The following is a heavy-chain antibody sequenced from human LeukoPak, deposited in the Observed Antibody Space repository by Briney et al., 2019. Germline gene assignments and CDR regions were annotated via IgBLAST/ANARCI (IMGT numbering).Heavy chain of an antibody. CDR3: AREGFRPSSSSYYFDY. J-gene: IGHJ4*02. Sequence: GGSPRLSCAASGFTFSSYGMHWVRQAPGKGLDWVAFIRYDGRNKYYADSVKGRFTISRDNAKNTLYLQMNSLRAEDTAVYYCAREGFRPSSSSYYFDYWGQGTPVTVSS. V-gene: IGHV3-30*02. CDR1: GFTFSSYG. CDR2: IRYDGRNK. D-gene: IGHD6-6*01.